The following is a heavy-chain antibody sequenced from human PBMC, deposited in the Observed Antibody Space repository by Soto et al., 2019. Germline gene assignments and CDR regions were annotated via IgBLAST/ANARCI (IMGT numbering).Heavy chain of an antibody. D-gene: IGHD3-10*01. CDR2: ISSGSSYI. J-gene: IGHJ1*01. V-gene: IGHV3-21*01. CDR3: AGGILAGSTVPAFLLNRTSDLGISAE. Sequence: GKGLEWISSISSGSSYIYYAGSVKGRFTISRDNAKNSLFLQMNSLRADDTFVYYCAGGILAGSTVPAFLLNRTSDLGISAE.